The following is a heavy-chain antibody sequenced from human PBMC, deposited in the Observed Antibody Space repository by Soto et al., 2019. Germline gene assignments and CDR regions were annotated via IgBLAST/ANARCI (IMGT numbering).Heavy chain of an antibody. D-gene: IGHD3-3*01. Sequence: ASLKVSCKASGYTFNSYDINWVRQATGQGLEWMGWMNPNSGNTGYAQKFQGRVTMTRNTSISTAYMELSSLRSEDTAVYYCARVGDFWSGYNYYYMDVWGKGTTDTVSS. V-gene: IGHV1-8*01. J-gene: IGHJ6*03. CDR2: MNPNSGNT. CDR1: GYTFNSYD. CDR3: ARVGDFWSGYNYYYMDV.